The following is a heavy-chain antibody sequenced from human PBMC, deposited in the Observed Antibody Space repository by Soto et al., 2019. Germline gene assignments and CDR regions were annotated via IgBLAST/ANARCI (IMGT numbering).Heavy chain of an antibody. CDR1: GFSFSLYA. CDR2: ISGTGST. Sequence: EVQLLESGGGLVQPGESLRLSCAASGFSFSLYAMTWVRQAPGKGLEWVSTISGTGSTYYADSVKGRFTISRDYSKVTVYLQMNNLRPEDTAVYYCAKRDGAAAAGIDYWGQGNLVTVSS. D-gene: IGHD6-13*01. V-gene: IGHV3-23*01. CDR3: AKRDGAAAAGIDY. J-gene: IGHJ4*02.